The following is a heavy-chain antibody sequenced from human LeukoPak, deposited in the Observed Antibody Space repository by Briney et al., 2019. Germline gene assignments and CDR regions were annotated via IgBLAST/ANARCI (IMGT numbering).Heavy chain of an antibody. CDR1: GFTFSSYE. D-gene: IGHD5-18*01. J-gene: IGHJ2*01. V-gene: IGHV3-48*03. Sequence: PGGSLRLSCAASGFTFSSYEMNWVRQAPGKGLEWVSYISSSGSTIYYADSVKGRFTISRDNAKNSLYLQMNSLRAEDTAVYYCAREMYSYGRPSDLWGRGTLVTVSS. CDR3: AREMYSYGRPSDL. CDR2: ISSSGSTI.